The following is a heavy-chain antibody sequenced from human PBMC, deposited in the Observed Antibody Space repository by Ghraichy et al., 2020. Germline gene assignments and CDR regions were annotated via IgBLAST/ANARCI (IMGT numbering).Heavy chain of an antibody. V-gene: IGHV3-53*01. D-gene: IGHD5-24*01. J-gene: IGHJ4*02. Sequence: LSLTCAASGFTVSSNYVSWVRQAPGKGLEWVSIIYSGGSTYYADSVKGRFTISRDNSKNSLYLQMNSLRAEDTAVYYCAGHGSGHDYNLVYWGQGTLVTVSS. CDR3: AGHGSGHDYNLVY. CDR1: GFTVSSNY. CDR2: IYSGGST.